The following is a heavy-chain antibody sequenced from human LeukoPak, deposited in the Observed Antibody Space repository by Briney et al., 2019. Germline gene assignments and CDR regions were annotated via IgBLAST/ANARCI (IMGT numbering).Heavy chain of an antibody. CDR1: GFAFSSFA. J-gene: IGHJ4*02. CDR2: VIDSGVNT. Sequence: PGGSLRLSCAASGFAFSSFAMTWVRQSPGKGLEWVSSVIDSGVNTYYAGSVRGRFTVSRDNFKNILYLQMNSLTVEDTAFYYCSKGRGSTLTNIDFWGQGALVTVSS. D-gene: IGHD4-11*01. V-gene: IGHV3-23*01. CDR3: SKGRGSTLTNIDF.